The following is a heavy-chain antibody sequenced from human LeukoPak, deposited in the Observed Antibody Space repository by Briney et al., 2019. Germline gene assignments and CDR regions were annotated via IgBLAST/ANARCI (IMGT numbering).Heavy chain of an antibody. D-gene: IGHD3-10*01. CDR1: GGSISGYY. J-gene: IGHJ4*02. Sequence: SETLSLTGTVSGGSISGYYWGWIRQPPGKGLEWIGDINDSGTTKYNPTLKSRVTISIDTSKNQFSLKVKSVTAADTAVYYCARLPLGAFGEVLNFDCWGQGTPVTVSS. V-gene: IGHV4-34*01. CDR2: INDSGTT. CDR3: ARLPLGAFGEVLNFDC.